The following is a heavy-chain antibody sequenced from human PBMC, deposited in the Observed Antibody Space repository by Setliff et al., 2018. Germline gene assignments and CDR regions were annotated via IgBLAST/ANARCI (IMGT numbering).Heavy chain of an antibody. J-gene: IGHJ3*02. CDR2: IYHRGRT. D-gene: IGHD3-3*01. CDR1: GISISSGHY. Sequence: SETLSLTCGVSGISISSGHYWGWIRQPPGKGLEWIGTIYHRGRTYYNPSLNSRVTISLDTSKNHFSLKLSSVTAADTAVYYCASPRRDDLDSPFDAFDIWGQGTVVTVSS. CDR3: ASPRRDDLDSPFDAFDI. V-gene: IGHV4-38-2*01.